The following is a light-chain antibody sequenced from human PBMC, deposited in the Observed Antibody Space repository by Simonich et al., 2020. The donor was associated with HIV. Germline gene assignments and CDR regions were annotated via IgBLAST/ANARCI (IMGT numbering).Light chain of an antibody. Sequence: QSALTQPRSVSGSPGQSVTISCTGTSSDVGGYNYVSWYQQHPGKAPKLMIYDVSKMPSGVPNRFSGSKSGNTASLTISGLQAEDEADYNCCSYAGSYWVFGGGTKLTVL. V-gene: IGLV2-11*01. J-gene: IGLJ3*02. CDR2: DVS. CDR1: SSDVGGYNY. CDR3: CSYAGSYWV.